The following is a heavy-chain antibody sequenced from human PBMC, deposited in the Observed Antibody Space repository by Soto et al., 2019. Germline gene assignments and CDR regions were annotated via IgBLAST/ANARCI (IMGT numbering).Heavy chain of an antibody. J-gene: IGHJ5*02. V-gene: IGHV3-48*02. Sequence: GGSLRLSCAASGFTVSSNYMSWVRQAPGKGLEWVSDISSSSGTIYYADSVKGRFTISRDNSKNSLYLQMNSLRDEDTAVYYCARDSYYYDSSGYFDWFDPWGQGTLVTVSS. CDR3: ARDSYYYDSSGYFDWFDP. D-gene: IGHD3-22*01. CDR2: ISSSSGTI. CDR1: GFTVSSNY.